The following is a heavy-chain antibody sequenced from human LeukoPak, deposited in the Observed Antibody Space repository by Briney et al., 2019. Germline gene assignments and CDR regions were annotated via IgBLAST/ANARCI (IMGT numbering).Heavy chain of an antibody. V-gene: IGHV4-38-2*02. J-gene: IGHJ4*02. D-gene: IGHD3-22*01. CDR1: GYSISSGYY. CDR2: IYHSGST. Sequence: SETLSLTCAVSGYSISSGYYWGWIRQPPGKGLEWSGSIYHSGSTYYNPSLKSRVTISVDTSKNQFSLKLSSVTAADTAVYYCARDTYYYDSSGYSYFDYWGQGTLVTVSS. CDR3: ARDTYYYDSSGYSYFDY.